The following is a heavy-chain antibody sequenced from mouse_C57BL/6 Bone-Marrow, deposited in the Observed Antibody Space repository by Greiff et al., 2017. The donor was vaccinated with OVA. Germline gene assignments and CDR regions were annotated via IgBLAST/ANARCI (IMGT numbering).Heavy chain of an antibody. J-gene: IGHJ3*01. D-gene: IGHD1-1*01. CDR2: IYPRSGNT. V-gene: IGHV1-81*01. CDR3: ARPYGSSSWFAY. Sequence: QVQLKESGAELARPGASVKLSCKASGYTFTSYGISWVKQRTGQGLEWIGEIYPRSGNTYYNEKFKGKATLTADKSSSTAYMELRSLTSEDSAVYFCARPYGSSSWFAYWGQGTLVTVSA. CDR1: GYTFTSYG.